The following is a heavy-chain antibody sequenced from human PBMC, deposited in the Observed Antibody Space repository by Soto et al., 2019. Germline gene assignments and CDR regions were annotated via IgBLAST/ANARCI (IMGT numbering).Heavy chain of an antibody. D-gene: IGHD3-10*01. CDR3: ARGGGFDSFDY. J-gene: IGHJ4*02. CDR2: INHLETT. CDR1: GASITYGAYS. Sequence: QLQLHMSGSGLVKPSQTVSLTCTVSGASITYGAYSWRWIRQTPGKGLEWIGYINHLETTFYNPSFESRLTLSIDRTKKQFSLNLKSMSAADRAVYFCARGGGFDSFDYWGQGILVTVSS. V-gene: IGHV4-30-2*01.